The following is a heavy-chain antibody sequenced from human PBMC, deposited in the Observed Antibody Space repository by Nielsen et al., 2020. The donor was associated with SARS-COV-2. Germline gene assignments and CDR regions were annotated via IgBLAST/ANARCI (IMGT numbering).Heavy chain of an antibody. CDR2: IYHSGST. D-gene: IGHD3-10*01. CDR3: ARDATYYYGSGSYYNWFDP. Sequence: WLRQPTGKGLEWIGEIYHSGSTNYNPSLKSRVTISVDKSKNQFSLKLSSVTAADTAVYYCARDATYYYGSGSYYNWFDPWGQGTLVTVSS. V-gene: IGHV4-4*02. J-gene: IGHJ5*02.